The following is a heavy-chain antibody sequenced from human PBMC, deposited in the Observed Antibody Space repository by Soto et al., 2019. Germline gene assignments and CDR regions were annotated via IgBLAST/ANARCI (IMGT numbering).Heavy chain of an antibody. CDR3: ARHAPQNGPKYIVLVPAAVVY. CDR2: IYYSGST. CDR1: GGSLSSGDFY. D-gene: IGHD2-2*01. Sequence: PSETLSLTCTVSGGSLSSGDFYWSWIRQPPGKGLEWIGYIYYSGSTYYNPSLKSRVTISVDTSKNQFSLKLSSVTAADTAVYYCARHAPQNGPKYIVLVPAAVVYWGPGTLSTVSS. V-gene: IGHV4-30-4*01. J-gene: IGHJ4*02.